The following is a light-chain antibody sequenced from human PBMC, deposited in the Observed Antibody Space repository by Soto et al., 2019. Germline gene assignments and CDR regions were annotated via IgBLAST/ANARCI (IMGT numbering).Light chain of an antibody. CDR1: NVGSRS. CDR3: QVWEATGDQVV. J-gene: IGLJ2*01. Sequence: SYELTQPPSVSVAPGETARISCGGNNVGSRSVHWDQQKPGQAPFLVIYYDSDRPSGIPERFSGSNSGNTATLNLSRVEAGDEADYYCQVWEATGDQVVFGGGTKLTVL. V-gene: IGLV3-21*01. CDR2: YDS.